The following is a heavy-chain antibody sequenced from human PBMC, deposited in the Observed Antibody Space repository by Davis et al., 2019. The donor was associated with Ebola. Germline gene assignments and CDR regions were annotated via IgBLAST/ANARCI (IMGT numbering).Heavy chain of an antibody. J-gene: IGHJ4*02. D-gene: IGHD6-6*01. Sequence: SVKVSCKASGGTFSSYTISWVRQAPGQGLEWMGRIIPILGIANYAQKFQGRVTMTEDTSTDTAYMELSNLRSEDTAVYYCASEYGDYWGQGTLVTVSS. V-gene: IGHV1-69*02. CDR3: ASEYGDY. CDR1: GGTFSSYT. CDR2: IIPILGIA.